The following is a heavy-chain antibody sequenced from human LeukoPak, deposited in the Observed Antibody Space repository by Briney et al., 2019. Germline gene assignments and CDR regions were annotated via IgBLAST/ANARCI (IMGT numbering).Heavy chain of an antibody. CDR3: ARGDVSVLDY. J-gene: IGHJ4*02. Sequence: GESLKISCKGSGYTFTNYWISWVRQMPGKGLEWMGIIYPGDSDTRYSPSFQGQVTISADKSISIAYLQWSSLKASDTAMYYCARGDVSVLDYWGQGTLVTVSS. D-gene: IGHD2-21*02. V-gene: IGHV5-51*01. CDR1: GYTFTNYW. CDR2: IYPGDSDT.